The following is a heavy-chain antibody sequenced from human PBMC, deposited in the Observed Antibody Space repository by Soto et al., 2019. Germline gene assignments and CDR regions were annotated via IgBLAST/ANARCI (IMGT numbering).Heavy chain of an antibody. CDR2: VSIGGST. D-gene: IGHD2-15*01. J-gene: IGHJ4*01. Sequence: GGSLRLSCAASGFTFSSYAMGWVRQGPGKGLEWVAVVSIGGSTHYADSVRGRLTISRDNSKNTLSLQMNSPTAEDTAVYFCAKRRGAGGHFDYWGHGALVTVSS. CDR3: AKRRGAGGHFDY. CDR1: GFTFSSYA. V-gene: IGHV3-23*01.